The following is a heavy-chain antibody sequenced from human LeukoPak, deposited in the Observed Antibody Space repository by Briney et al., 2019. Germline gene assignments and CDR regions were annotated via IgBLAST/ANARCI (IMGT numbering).Heavy chain of an antibody. CDR3: ARGGLLWFGEFRAEFDY. CDR2: ISSSSSTI. CDR1: GFTFSSYS. V-gene: IGHV3-48*04. J-gene: IGHJ4*02. Sequence: GGSLRLSCAASGFTFSSYSMNWVRQAPGKGLEWVSYISSSSSTIYYADSVKGRFTISRDNAKNSLYLQMNSLRAEDTAVYYCARGGLLWFGEFRAEFDYWGQGTLVTVSS. D-gene: IGHD3-10*01.